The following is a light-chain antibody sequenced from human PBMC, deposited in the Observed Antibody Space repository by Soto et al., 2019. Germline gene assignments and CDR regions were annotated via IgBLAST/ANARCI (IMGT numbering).Light chain of an antibody. J-gene: IGKJ4*01. CDR1: QSVSSSY. CDR3: QQYGSSSLT. Sequence: EIVLTQSPGTLSLSPGERATLSCRASQSVSSSYLDWYQQKPGQAPRLLIYGASSRATGIPDRFSGSGSGTDFTLTISRLEPVDFAVYYCQQYGSSSLTFGGGTKVEIK. V-gene: IGKV3-20*01. CDR2: GAS.